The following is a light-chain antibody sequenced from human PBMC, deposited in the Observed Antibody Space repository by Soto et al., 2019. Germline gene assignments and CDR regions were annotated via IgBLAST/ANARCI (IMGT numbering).Light chain of an antibody. Sequence: EIVLTQSPATLSLYPGERATLSCRASQSVSSYLAWYQQKPGQAPRLLIYDASNRATGIPARFSGSGSGTDFTLTISSLEPEDFAVYYCQQRSNSWAFGQGTKVDIK. CDR1: QSVSSY. CDR2: DAS. V-gene: IGKV3-11*01. J-gene: IGKJ1*01. CDR3: QQRSNSWA.